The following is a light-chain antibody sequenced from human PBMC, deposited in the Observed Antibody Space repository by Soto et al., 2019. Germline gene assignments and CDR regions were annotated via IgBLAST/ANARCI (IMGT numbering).Light chain of an antibody. CDR3: QQYYDWPLT. Sequence: EIIMTQSPDSLSVSPGERASLSCRARQSINNKLAWYQQKPGQAPRLVIYGASTRATGIPARFSGSGSGTEFTLTISSLQSEDFAVYYCQQYYDWPLTFGGGTKVDIK. CDR1: QSINNK. CDR2: GAS. V-gene: IGKV3-15*01. J-gene: IGKJ4*01.